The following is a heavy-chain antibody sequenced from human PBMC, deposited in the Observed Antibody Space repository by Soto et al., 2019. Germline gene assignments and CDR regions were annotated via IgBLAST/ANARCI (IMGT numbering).Heavy chain of an antibody. D-gene: IGHD6-6*01. CDR1: GGTFSSYA. CDR2: IIPIFGTA. J-gene: IGHJ6*04. Sequence: QEQLVQSGAEVKKPGSSVKVSCKASGGTFSSYAISWVRQAPGQGLEWMGGIIPIFGTANYAQKFQGRVTITADESTSTAYMELSSLRSEDTDVYYCAREHHSDSSSSDYYYYGMDVWGKGTTVTVSS. CDR3: AREHHSDSSSSDYYYYGMDV. V-gene: IGHV1-69*01.